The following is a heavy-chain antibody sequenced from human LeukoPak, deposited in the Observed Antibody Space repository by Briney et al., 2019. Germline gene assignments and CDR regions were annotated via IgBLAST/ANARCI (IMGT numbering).Heavy chain of an antibody. Sequence: ASVKVSCKASGYTFTSYAMHWVRQAPGQRLEWMGWINAGNGNTKYSQKFQGRVTITRDTSASTAYMELSSLRSEDTAVYYCARGARAIVVVPAANYYYYGMDVWGQGTTVTVSS. CDR1: GYTFTSYA. CDR2: INAGNGNT. J-gene: IGHJ6*02. CDR3: ARGARAIVVVPAANYYYYGMDV. V-gene: IGHV1-3*01. D-gene: IGHD2-2*01.